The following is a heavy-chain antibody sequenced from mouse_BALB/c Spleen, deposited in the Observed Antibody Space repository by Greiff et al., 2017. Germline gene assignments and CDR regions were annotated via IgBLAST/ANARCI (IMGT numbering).Heavy chain of an antibody. CDR1: GFNIKDTY. CDR2: IDPANGNT. D-gene: IGHD1-1*01. Sequence: EVQLQQSGAELVKPGASVKLSCTASGFNIKDTYMHWVKQRPEQGLEWIGRIDPANGNTKYDPKLQGKATITADTSSNTAYLQLSSLTSEDTAVYYCASPLYVGYAMDYWGQGTSVTVSS. V-gene: IGHV14-3*02. J-gene: IGHJ4*01. CDR3: ASPLYVGYAMDY.